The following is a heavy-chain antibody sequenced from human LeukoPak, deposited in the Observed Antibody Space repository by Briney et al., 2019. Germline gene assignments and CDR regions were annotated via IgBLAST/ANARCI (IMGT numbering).Heavy chain of an antibody. V-gene: IGHV3-43D*03. CDR2: ISWDGGST. J-gene: IGHJ6*03. D-gene: IGHD6-13*01. CDR1: GFTLDDYS. CDR3: AKGIAAASYYMDV. Sequence: GSLRLSCAASGFTLDDYSMQWVRQAPGKGLELVSLISWDGGSTYYADSVKGRFTITRDNSKNSLYLQMNSLRAEDTALYYCAKGIAAASYYMDVWGKGTTVTVS.